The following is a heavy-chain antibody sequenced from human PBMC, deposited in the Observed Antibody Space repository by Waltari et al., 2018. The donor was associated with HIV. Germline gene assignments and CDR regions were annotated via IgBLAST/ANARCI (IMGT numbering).Heavy chain of an antibody. V-gene: IGHV5-51*01. CDR1: GYSFTSYW. Sequence: EVQLVQSGAEVKKPGESLKISCKGSGYSFTSYWIGWVRQMPGKGLEWMGIIAPGDSDTKDSPSFQGQVTISADKSISSAYLQWSSLKASDTAMYYCARKPYSSSDNFDYWGQGTLVTVSS. D-gene: IGHD6-6*01. CDR2: IAPGDSDT. J-gene: IGHJ4*02. CDR3: ARKPYSSSDNFDY.